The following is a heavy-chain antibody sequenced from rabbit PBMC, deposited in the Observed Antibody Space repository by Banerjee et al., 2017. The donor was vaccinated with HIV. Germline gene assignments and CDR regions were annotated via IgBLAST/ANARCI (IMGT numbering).Heavy chain of an antibody. V-gene: IGHV1S40*01. D-gene: IGHD4-2*01. J-gene: IGHJ4*01. CDR2: IYAGSSGST. Sequence: QSLEESGGDLVKPGASLTLTCTASGFSFSSGYFMCWVRQTPGKGLEWIACIYAGSSGSTYYASWAKGRFTISKTSSTTVTLQMTSLTAADTATYFCAREWDSPYYFNLWGPGTLVTVS. CDR1: GFSFSSGYF. CDR3: AREWDSPYYFNL.